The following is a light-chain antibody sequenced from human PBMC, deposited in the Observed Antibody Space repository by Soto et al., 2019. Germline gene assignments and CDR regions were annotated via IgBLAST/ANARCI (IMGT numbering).Light chain of an antibody. J-gene: IGKJ1*01. V-gene: IGKV1-5*03. CDR3: QQSYDMPWT. CDR2: GAS. Sequence: DMQMTQSPSTLSASVGDRVTITCRASQSISTWLAWYQQKPGKAPKLLIYGASSLERGVPSRFRGSGSGTEFTLTISSLQPDDFATYYCQQSYDMPWTFGQGTKVEIK. CDR1: QSISTW.